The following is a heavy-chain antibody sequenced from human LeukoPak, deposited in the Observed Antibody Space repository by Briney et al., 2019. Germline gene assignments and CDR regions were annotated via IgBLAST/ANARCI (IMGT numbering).Heavy chain of an antibody. Sequence: PGGFMTLSSAASGFTSGSYWMSWDRQAPGKGMEWVANLKQVGWQKYHGDSVKGRFTISRDNAKNSLYLQMNSLRAEDTAVYYCARVGGVEWELLRNDAFDIWGQGTMVTVSS. CDR2: LKQVGWQK. D-gene: IGHD1-26*01. CDR1: GFTSGSYW. V-gene: IGHV3-7*01. J-gene: IGHJ3*02. CDR3: ARVGGVEWELLRNDAFDI.